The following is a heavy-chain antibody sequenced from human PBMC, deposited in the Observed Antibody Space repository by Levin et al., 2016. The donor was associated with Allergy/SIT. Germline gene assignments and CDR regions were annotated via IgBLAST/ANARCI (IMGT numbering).Heavy chain of an antibody. V-gene: IGHV1-2*02. CDR2: VNSNTGET. Sequence: ASVKVSCKASGYTFTGYYIHWVRQAPGQGLEWMGWVNSNTGETNYAQKFQGRVTMARDTSVSTVHMELSGLISDDTAVFFCARTFGYTSPSLGYWGQGTLITVSS. CDR1: GYTFTGYY. CDR3: ARTFGYTSPSLGY. D-gene: IGHD2-2*01. J-gene: IGHJ4*02.